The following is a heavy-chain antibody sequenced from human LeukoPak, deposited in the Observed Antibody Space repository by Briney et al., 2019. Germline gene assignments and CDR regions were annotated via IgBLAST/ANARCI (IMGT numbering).Heavy chain of an antibody. Sequence: ASVKVSCKASGYTFTGYYIHWVRQAPGQGLEWMGWINPNSGGTNYAQKFQGRVTMTRDTSISTAYMELSRLRSDDTAVYYCAREVGRDYYYMDVWGKGTTVTVSS. CDR1: GYTFTGYY. CDR3: AREVGRDYYYMDV. J-gene: IGHJ6*03. CDR2: INPNSGGT. D-gene: IGHD1-26*01. V-gene: IGHV1-2*02.